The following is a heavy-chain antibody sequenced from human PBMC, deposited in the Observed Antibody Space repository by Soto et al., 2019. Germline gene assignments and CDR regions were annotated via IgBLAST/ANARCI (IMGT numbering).Heavy chain of an antibody. J-gene: IGHJ6*02. D-gene: IGHD3-10*01. V-gene: IGHV3-23*01. CDR3: AKTKFRGVVVNV. Sequence: EVQLLESGGALVQPGGSLRLSCAASGFTFSSYAMSWVRQAPGKGLEWVSTISNSGNTYYADSVEGRFTISRDNSKNTLYLQMNSLRAEDTAVYYCAKTKFRGVVVNVWGQGTTVTVSS. CDR1: GFTFSSYA. CDR2: ISNSGNT.